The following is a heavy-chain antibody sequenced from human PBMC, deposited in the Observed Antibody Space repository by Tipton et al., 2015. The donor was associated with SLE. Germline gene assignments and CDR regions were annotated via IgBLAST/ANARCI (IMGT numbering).Heavy chain of an antibody. CDR3: VRDGSD. CDR2: IYYSGST. J-gene: IGHJ4*02. CDR1: GGSINSDSYY. D-gene: IGHD6-25*01. V-gene: IGHV4-61*01. Sequence: TLSLTCTVSGGSINSDSYYWGWIRQSPGKGLEWIGYIYYSGSTNYNPSLKSRVTISVDTSKNQFSLKLSSVTAADTAVYYCVRDGSDWGQGTLVTVSS.